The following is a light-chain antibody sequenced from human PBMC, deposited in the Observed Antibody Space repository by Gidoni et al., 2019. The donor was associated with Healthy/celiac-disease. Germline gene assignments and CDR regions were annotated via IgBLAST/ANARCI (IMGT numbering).Light chain of an antibody. Sequence: EIVMTQSPATLSVSQGERATLSCRASQSVSSNLAWYRQKPGQAPRLLIYGASTRATGIPARFSGSGSGTEFTLTISSLHSEDFAVYSCQQYNNSPPAFGQGTKVEIK. J-gene: IGKJ1*01. CDR2: GAS. CDR3: QQYNNSPPA. V-gene: IGKV3-15*01. CDR1: QSVSSN.